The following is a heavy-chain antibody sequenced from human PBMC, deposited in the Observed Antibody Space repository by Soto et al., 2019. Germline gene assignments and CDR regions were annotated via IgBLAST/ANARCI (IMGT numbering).Heavy chain of an antibody. J-gene: IGHJ4*02. V-gene: IGHV3-23*01. CDR3: AKATYYYGSGSYFPFDH. D-gene: IGHD3-10*01. CDR1: GFTFSSNA. Sequence: GGSLRLSCAASGFTFSSNAMTWVRQAPGKGLEWVSSISGSGGSTYYADSVKGRFTISRDNSKNTLYLQMNSLRAEDTAVYYCAKATYYYGSGSYFPFDHWGQGTLVTVSS. CDR2: ISGSGGST.